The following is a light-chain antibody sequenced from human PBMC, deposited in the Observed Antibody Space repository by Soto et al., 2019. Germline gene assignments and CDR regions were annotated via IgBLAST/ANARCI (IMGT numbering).Light chain of an antibody. CDR1: QSVSYN. CDR3: QQYKNWPPLT. V-gene: IGKV3-15*01. J-gene: IGKJ4*01. CDR2: GAF. Sequence: ELVMTQSPATLPVSPGERATLSCRASQSVSYNLAWYQQQPGQGPRLLIYGAFTRATGIPARFSGSGSGTEVTLTISSLQSEDFGVYYCQQYKNWPPLTFGGGTKVELK.